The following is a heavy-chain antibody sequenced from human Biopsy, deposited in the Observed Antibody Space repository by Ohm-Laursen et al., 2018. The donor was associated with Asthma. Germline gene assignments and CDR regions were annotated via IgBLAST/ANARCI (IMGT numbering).Heavy chain of an antibody. CDR2: ISFDGSNK. D-gene: IGHD1-26*01. CDR3: AKDVFPGWELRRGPDY. J-gene: IGHJ4*02. Sequence: SSLRLSCSASGFTFSNYGMHWVRQAPGKGLDWVAAISFDGSNKNYTDSVKGRFTISRDNSRNTLHLQMNSLRAEDTAVYYCAKDVFPGWELRRGPDYWGQGTLVTVSS. V-gene: IGHV3-30*18. CDR1: GFTFSNYG.